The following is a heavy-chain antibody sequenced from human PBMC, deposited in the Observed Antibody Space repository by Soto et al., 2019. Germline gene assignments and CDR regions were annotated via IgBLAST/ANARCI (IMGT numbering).Heavy chain of an antibody. CDR1: GFAFSHYG. CDR3: ASLKGDFIA. J-gene: IGHJ4*02. Sequence: QVQLVESGGGVVQPGRSLRLSCAASGFAFSHYGMHWVRQAPGKGLEWVAVIWYDGSDKDYADSVKGRFTISRDNSKNTLFLQIDSLRAEDTAVYYCASLKGDFIAWGQGTLVSVSS. V-gene: IGHV3-33*01. CDR2: IWYDGSDK. D-gene: IGHD3-3*01.